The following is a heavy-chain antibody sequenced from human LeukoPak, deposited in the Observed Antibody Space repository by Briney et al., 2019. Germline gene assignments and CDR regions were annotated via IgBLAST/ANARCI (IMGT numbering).Heavy chain of an antibody. Sequence: GGSLRLSCAASGFTFSSYSMNWARQAPGKGLEWVSSISSSSSYIYYADSVKGRFTISRDNAKNSLYLQMNSLRAEDTAVYYCARAEKGRWATVVTIDGAFDIWGQGTMVTVSS. CDR2: ISSSSSYI. V-gene: IGHV3-21*01. D-gene: IGHD4-23*01. J-gene: IGHJ3*02. CDR1: GFTFSSYS. CDR3: ARAEKGRWATVVTIDGAFDI.